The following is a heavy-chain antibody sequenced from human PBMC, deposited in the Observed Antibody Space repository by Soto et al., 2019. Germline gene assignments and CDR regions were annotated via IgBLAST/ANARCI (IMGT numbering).Heavy chain of an antibody. Sequence: GGSLRLSCAASKSIFTGYGMHWVRQTPGKGLEWVAVIRFDGSDEHYADSVKGRFTISRDNAKNSLYLQMNSLRAEDTAVYYCARADADSSGYYYVLWYFDLWGRGTLVTVSS. V-gene: IGHV3-33*01. J-gene: IGHJ2*01. CDR3: ARADADSSGYYYVLWYFDL. CDR1: KSIFTGYG. D-gene: IGHD3-22*01. CDR2: IRFDGSDE.